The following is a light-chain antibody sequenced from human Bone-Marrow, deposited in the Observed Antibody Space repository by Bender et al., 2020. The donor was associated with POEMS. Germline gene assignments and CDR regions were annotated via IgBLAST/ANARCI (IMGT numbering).Light chain of an antibody. CDR1: SSNTGSGYD. CDR3: ISCGSGGALV. Sequence: QSVLTQPPSVSGAPGQRVTISCTGSSSNTGSGYDINWYQQHPGKAPKLMLYEDLKRPSGVSTRFSGSKSGNTASLTISGLQAEDEADYYCISCGSGGALVFGGGTHLTVL. CDR2: EDL. J-gene: IGLJ7*01. V-gene: IGLV1-40*01.